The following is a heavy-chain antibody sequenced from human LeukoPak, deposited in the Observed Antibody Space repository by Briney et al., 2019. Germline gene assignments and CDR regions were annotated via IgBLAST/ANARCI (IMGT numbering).Heavy chain of an antibody. CDR3: AGSGWQVYFHY. CDR1: GFTFISYW. J-gene: IGHJ4*02. V-gene: IGHV3-7*01. D-gene: IGHD6-19*01. Sequence: GGSLRLSCAASGFTFISYWMSWVRQAPGKGLEWVANIKQDGSERYYVDSVKGRFTISRDNAKNSLYLQMNSLRAEDTGVYYCAGSGWQVYFHYWGQGTLVTVSS. CDR2: IKQDGSER.